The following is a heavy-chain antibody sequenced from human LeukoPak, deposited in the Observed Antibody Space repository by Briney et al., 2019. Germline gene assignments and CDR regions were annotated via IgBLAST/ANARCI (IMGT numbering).Heavy chain of an antibody. CDR3: ARGRYCSGGSCYFDDWFDP. J-gene: IGHJ5*02. Sequence: ASVKVSCKASGYTFTGYYMHWVRQAPGQGLEWMGRINPNSGGTNYAQKFQGRVTMTRDTSISTAYMELSRLRSDDTAVYYCARGRYCSGGSCYFDDWFDPWGQGTLVTVSS. V-gene: IGHV1-2*06. CDR1: GYTFTGYY. D-gene: IGHD2-15*01. CDR2: INPNSGGT.